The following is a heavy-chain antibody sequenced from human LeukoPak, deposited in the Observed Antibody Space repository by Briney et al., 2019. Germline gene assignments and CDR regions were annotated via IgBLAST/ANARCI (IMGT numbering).Heavy chain of an antibody. V-gene: IGHV4-59*01. CDR2: ISYTGST. D-gene: IGHD2-2*01. Sequence: PSETLSLTCTVSGASIRSSYWSWIRQPPGKGLEWIGYISYTGSTNYNPSLKSRVTLSVDTSKNQFSLELSSVTAADTAVYYCAGKDCSSTSCSSMGEDYWGQGTLVTVSS. J-gene: IGHJ4*02. CDR1: GASIRSSY. CDR3: AGKDCSSTSCSSMGEDY.